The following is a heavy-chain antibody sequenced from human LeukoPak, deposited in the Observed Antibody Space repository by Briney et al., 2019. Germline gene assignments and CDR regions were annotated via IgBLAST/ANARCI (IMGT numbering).Heavy chain of an antibody. J-gene: IGHJ4*02. CDR3: AKDLRLYYYDTSGYSDY. Sequence: GGSLRLSCAASGFTFSSYGMSWVRQAPGKGLEGVSSISGSGGSTYYADSVKGRSTISRDNSKNTLYLRMNSLRAEDTAVYYCAKDLRLYYYDTSGYSDYWGQGTLVTVSS. CDR1: GFTFSSYG. V-gene: IGHV3-23*01. D-gene: IGHD3-22*01. CDR2: ISGSGGST.